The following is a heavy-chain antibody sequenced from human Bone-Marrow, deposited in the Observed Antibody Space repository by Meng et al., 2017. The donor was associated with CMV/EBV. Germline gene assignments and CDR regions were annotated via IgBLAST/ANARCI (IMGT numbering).Heavy chain of an antibody. CDR1: GFTFSSYA. CDR2: ISGSGGST. Sequence: GGSLRLSCAASGFTFSSYAMSWVRQAPGKGLEWVSAISGSGGSTYYADSVKGRFTISRDNSKNTLYLQMNSLRAEDTAVYYCAKDLGGRDGYGMDVWGQGTTVTFSS. V-gene: IGHV3-23*01. J-gene: IGHJ6*02. CDR3: AKDLGGRDGYGMDV. D-gene: IGHD3-16*01.